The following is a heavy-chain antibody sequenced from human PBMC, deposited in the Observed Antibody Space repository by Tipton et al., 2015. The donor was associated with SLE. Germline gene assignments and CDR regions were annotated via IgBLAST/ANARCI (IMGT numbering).Heavy chain of an antibody. J-gene: IGHJ4*02. Sequence: TLSLTCAVYGGSFSSYYWGWIRQPPGKGLERIGYIYYSGSTYYNPTLKSRVTISVDTSKNQFSLKLSSVTAADTAVYYCARGYCRGGSCYSGDYWGQGTLVTVSS. CDR1: GGSFSSYY. CDR3: ARGYCRGGSCYSGDY. CDR2: IYYSGST. V-gene: IGHV4-34*09. D-gene: IGHD2-15*01.